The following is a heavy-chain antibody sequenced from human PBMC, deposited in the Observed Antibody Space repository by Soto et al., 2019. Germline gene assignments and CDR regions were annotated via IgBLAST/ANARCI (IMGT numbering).Heavy chain of an antibody. CDR2: TYYRSKWYN. D-gene: IGHD1-7*01. J-gene: IGHJ6*02. Sequence: LSQTLSLTCAISGDSVSSNSAAWNWIRQSPSRGLEWLGRTYYRSKWYNDYAVSVKSRITINPDTSKNQFSLQLNSVTPEDTAVYYCARELELPGDYYYGMDVWGQGTTVTVSS. CDR1: GDSVSSNSAA. CDR3: ARELELPGDYYYGMDV. V-gene: IGHV6-1*01.